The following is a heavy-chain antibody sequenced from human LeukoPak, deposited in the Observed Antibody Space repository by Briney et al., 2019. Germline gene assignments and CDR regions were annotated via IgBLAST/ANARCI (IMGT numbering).Heavy chain of an antibody. V-gene: IGHV4-30-4*01. CDR2: IYYSGST. CDR3: ARDRADYYYYGMDV. CDR1: GGSINSGDYY. Sequence: PSETLSLTCTVSGGSINSGDYYWSWIRQPPGKGLEWIGYIYYSGSTYYNPSLKSRVTISVDTSKNQFSLKLSSVTAADTAVYYCARDRADYYYYGMDVWGQGTTVTVSS. J-gene: IGHJ6*02. D-gene: IGHD3-10*01.